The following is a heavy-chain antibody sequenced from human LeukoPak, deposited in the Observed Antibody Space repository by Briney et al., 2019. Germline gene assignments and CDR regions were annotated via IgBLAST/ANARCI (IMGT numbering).Heavy chain of an antibody. CDR2: IYYSGST. CDR3: ARVGSGLPSPFDP. CDR1: GGSISSGDYY. V-gene: IGHV4-30-4*01. D-gene: IGHD6-19*01. Sequence: SETLSLTCTVSGGSISSGDYYWSWIRQPPGKGLEWIGYIYYSGSTYYNPSPKSRVTISVDTSKNQFSLKLSSVTAADTAVYYCARVGSGLPSPFDPWGQGTLVTVSS. J-gene: IGHJ5*02.